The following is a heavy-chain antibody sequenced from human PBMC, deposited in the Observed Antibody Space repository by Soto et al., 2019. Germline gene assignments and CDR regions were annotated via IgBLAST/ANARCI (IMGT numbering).Heavy chain of an antibody. V-gene: IGHV4-30-4*01. D-gene: IGHD1-26*01. CDR2: IFDSGTT. CDR1: GGSITSDYSC. J-gene: IGHJ4*02. CDR3: ARREIQGHIDY. Sequence: LSLTCTVSGGSITSDYSCWSWIRQPPGEGLEWIGHIFDSGTTYTNPSLRSQVAISLDTSKNHFSLTLSSVTAADTAVYYCARREIQGHIDYWGQGTLVTVSS.